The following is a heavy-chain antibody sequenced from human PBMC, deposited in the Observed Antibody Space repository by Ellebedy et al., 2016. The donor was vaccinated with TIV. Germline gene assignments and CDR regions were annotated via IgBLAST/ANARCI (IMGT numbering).Heavy chain of an antibody. CDR1: GYPFTTYG. Sequence: AASVKVSCKASGYPFTTYGIVWLRQAPGQGPEWMGRITTYNGDTKYAQKFRGRVTMTTDTATSTACMELKSLKSDDTAVYFCARGMALYYFDHWGQGTLVTVSS. D-gene: IGHD2-8*01. V-gene: IGHV1-18*01. CDR3: ARGMALYYFDH. CDR2: ITTYNGDT. J-gene: IGHJ4*02.